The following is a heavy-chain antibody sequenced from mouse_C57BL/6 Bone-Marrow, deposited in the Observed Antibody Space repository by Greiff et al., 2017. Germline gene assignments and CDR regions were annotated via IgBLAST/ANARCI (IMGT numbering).Heavy chain of an antibody. CDR3: ARQGYGYYAIDY. D-gene: IGHD2-2*01. J-gene: IGHJ4*01. CDR1: EYEFPSHD. V-gene: IGHV5-2*01. CDR2: INSDGGST. Sequence: EVQGVASGGGLVQPGESLKLSCESNEYEFPSHDMSWVRKTPEKRLELVAAINSDGGSTYYPDTMERRFIISRDNTKTTLYLQMSSLRSEDTALYYCARQGYGYYAIDYWGQGTSVTVSS.